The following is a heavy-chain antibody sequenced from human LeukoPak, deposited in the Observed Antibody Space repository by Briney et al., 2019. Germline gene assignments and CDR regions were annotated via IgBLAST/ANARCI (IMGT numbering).Heavy chain of an antibody. V-gene: IGHV4-30-4*07. D-gene: IGHD4-17*01. Sequence: PSQTLSLTCAVSGGSISSGGYSWSWIRQPPGKGLEWIGYIYYSGSTNYNPSLKSRVTISVDTSKNQFSLKLSSVTAADTAVYYCARQANDYGDPVAFDIWGQGTMVTVSS. CDR2: IYYSGST. J-gene: IGHJ3*02. CDR1: GGSISSGGYS. CDR3: ARQANDYGDPVAFDI.